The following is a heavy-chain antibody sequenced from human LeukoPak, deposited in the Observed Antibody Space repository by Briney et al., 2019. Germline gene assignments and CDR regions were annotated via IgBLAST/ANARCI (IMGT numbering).Heavy chain of an antibody. CDR2: IWYDGSNK. Sequence: GGSLRLSCAASGFTFSSYTMHWVRQAPGKGLEWVAVIWYDGSNKYYADSVKGRFTISRDNAKNSLYLQMNSLRAEDTAVYYCARVTSGSSGAIGYYYGMDVWGQGTTVTVSS. CDR1: GFTFSSYT. D-gene: IGHD6-13*01. V-gene: IGHV3-33*01. J-gene: IGHJ6*02. CDR3: ARVTSGSSGAIGYYYGMDV.